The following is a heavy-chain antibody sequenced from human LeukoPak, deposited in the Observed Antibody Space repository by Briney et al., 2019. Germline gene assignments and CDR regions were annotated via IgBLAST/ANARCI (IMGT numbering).Heavy chain of an antibody. J-gene: IGHJ4*02. CDR2: INPSGGNT. CDR3: ARDLKSPYYYDSSGYFNRYSGSYTGGDRACGY. Sequence: ASVKVSCKASGYTFTSYYMHWVRQAPGQGLEWMGIINPSGGNTNYAQKLQGRVTMTTDTSTSTAYMELRSLRSDDTAVYYCARDLKSPYYYDSSGYFNRYSGSYTGGDRACGYWGQGTLVTVSS. V-gene: IGHV1-46*01. D-gene: IGHD3-22*01. CDR1: GYTFTSYY.